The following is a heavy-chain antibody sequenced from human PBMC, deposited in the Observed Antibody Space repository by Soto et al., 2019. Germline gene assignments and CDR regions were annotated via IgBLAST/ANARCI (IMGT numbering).Heavy chain of an antibody. V-gene: IGHV4-30-4*01. Sequence: PSETLSLTCTVSGGPISSDDYYWSWIRQPPGKGLEWIGYIYYTGTTHYNPSLKSRITISTDTSKNQFSLKLTSVTAADTAVYYCAASYSGPWGQGTLVTVSS. CDR2: IYYTGTT. D-gene: IGHD4-4*01. CDR1: GGPISSDDYY. J-gene: IGHJ4*02. CDR3: AASYSGP.